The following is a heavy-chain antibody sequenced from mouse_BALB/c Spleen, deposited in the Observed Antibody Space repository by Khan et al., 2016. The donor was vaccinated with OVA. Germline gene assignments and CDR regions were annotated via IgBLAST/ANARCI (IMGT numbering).Heavy chain of an antibody. J-gene: IGHJ3*01. Sequence: EVELVESGGDLVKPGGSLKLSCAASGFTFSNYGMSWVRQIPDKRLEWVATINSDGSYTYYQDSVKGRFTISRNNAKNTLSLEMISLRSDDTAMYYCASHLTGSFAYWGQGTLVTVFA. CDR3: ASHLTGSFAY. CDR1: GFTFSNYG. CDR2: INSDGSYT. V-gene: IGHV5-6*01. D-gene: IGHD4-1*01.